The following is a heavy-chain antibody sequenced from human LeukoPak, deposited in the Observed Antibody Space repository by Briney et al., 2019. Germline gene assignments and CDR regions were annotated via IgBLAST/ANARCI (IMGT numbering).Heavy chain of an antibody. V-gene: IGHV6-1*01. CDR3: ARDPPPTGRNWFDS. D-gene: IGHD1-26*01. Sequence: QTLSLTCALSGDSVSSNSAAWDWVRQSGWRGIGWLGSTYYRSNWYNDYAVSVKSPITIHPATSKNHFSLQLNSVTPDDTAVYYCARDPPPTGRNWFDSWGQGTLVTVSS. CDR2: TYYRSNWYN. J-gene: IGHJ5*01. CDR1: GDSVSSNSAA.